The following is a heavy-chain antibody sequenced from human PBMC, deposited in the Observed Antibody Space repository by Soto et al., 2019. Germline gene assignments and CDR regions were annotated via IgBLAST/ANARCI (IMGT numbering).Heavy chain of an antibody. D-gene: IGHD2-2*01. CDR2: MSYDGSNK. V-gene: IGHV3-30-3*01. Sequence: QVQLVESGGGVVQPGRSLRLSCAASGFTFSSYDMHWVRQAPGKGLEWVAVMSYDGSNKYYADSVKGRFTISRDNSKNTLYLQMNSLRAEDTAVYYCARARLDTPALDYWGQGTLVTVSS. J-gene: IGHJ4*02. CDR3: ARARLDTPALDY. CDR1: GFTFSSYD.